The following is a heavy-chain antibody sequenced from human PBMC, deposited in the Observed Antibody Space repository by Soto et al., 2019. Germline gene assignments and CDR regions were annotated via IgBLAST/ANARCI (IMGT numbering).Heavy chain of an antibody. CDR2: MNPNSGNI. CDR3: ARGRGRDRYGYSGY. J-gene: IGHJ4*02. Sequence: QVQLVQSGAEVKKPGASVKVSCQASGYTFTNFDMNWVRQATGQGLEWVGWMNPNSGNINYAQKFQGRVTMTWNTSISTAYMGLSSLRSEDTAVYYCARGRGRDRYGYSGYWGQGTLVSVSS. D-gene: IGHD5-18*01. V-gene: IGHV1-8*01. CDR1: GYTFTNFD.